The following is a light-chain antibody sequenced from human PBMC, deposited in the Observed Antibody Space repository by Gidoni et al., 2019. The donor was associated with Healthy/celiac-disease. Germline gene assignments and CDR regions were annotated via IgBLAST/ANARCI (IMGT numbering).Light chain of an antibody. CDR3: QQYNNWPLT. V-gene: IGKV3-15*01. CDR2: GAS. J-gene: IGKJ4*01. Sequence: EIVLTQSPATLSVSQGERATRSCMASQSVSSNLAWYQKKPGQAPRLLIYGASTRATVIPRRCSGSCSRKEFTLTSSILHSEDFAFYYWQQYNNWPLTFGGGTKVEIK. CDR1: QSVSSN.